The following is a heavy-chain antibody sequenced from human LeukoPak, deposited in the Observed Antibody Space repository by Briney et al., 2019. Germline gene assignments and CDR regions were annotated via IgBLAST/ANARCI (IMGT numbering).Heavy chain of an antibody. D-gene: IGHD1-26*01. V-gene: IGHV4-59*01. CDR1: GGSISSYY. CDR3: ARYSGSYPHDAFDI. J-gene: IGHJ3*02. CDR2: IYYSGST. Sequence: SETLSLTCTVSGGSISSYYWSWIRQPPGKGLEWIGYIYYSGSTSYNPSLKSRVTISVDTSKNHFSLKLSSVTAADTTVYYCARYSGSYPHDAFDIWGQGTMVTVSS.